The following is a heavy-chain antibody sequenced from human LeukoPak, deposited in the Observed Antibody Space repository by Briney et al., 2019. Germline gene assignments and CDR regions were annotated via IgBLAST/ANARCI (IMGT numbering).Heavy chain of an antibody. CDR3: ARASTTGTTVAFDI. J-gene: IGHJ3*02. V-gene: IGHV4-34*01. CDR2: INHSGST. CDR1: GGSFSGYY. Sequence: SETLSLTCAVYGGSFSGYYWSWIRQPPGKGLEWIGEINHSGSTNYNPSLKSRVTISDTSKNQFSLKLSSVTAADTAVYYCARASTTGTTVAFDIWGQGTMVTVSS. D-gene: IGHD1-1*01.